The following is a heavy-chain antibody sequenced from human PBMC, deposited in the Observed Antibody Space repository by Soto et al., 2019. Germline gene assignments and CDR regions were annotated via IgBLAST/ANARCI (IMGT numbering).Heavy chain of an antibody. V-gene: IGHV1-69*13. CDR2: IIPIFGTA. D-gene: IGHD4-4*01. CDR1: GYTFTSYA. CDR3: ARAIKRGLYSRSLDY. Sequence: ASVKVSCKASGYTFTSYAISWVRQAPGQGLEWMGGIIPIFGTANYAQKFQGRVTITADESTSTAYMELSSLRSDDTAVYYCARAIKRGLYSRSLDYWGQGTLVTVSS. J-gene: IGHJ4*02.